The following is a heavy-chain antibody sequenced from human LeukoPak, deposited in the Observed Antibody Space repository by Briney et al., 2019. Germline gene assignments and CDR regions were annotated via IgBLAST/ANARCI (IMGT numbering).Heavy chain of an antibody. Sequence: SETLSLTCSVSGVSISNYYWSWIRQPPGKGLEWIAFIYYDGTTNYYPSLTSRATISVDTSKNQYSLNLISVTPADTAVYYCARGGASSKFFDAWGQGILVTVSS. V-gene: IGHV4-59*13. CDR1: GVSISNYY. CDR3: ARGGASSKFFDA. J-gene: IGHJ4*02. D-gene: IGHD6-6*01. CDR2: IYYDGTT.